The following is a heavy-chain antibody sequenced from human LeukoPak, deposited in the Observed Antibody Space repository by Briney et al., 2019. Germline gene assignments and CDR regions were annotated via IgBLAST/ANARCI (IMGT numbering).Heavy chain of an antibody. J-gene: IGHJ4*02. CDR3: ARAQKTMLSRAVYFFDF. CDR2: VSSRGAT. V-gene: IGHV4-59*01. D-gene: IGHD2-2*01. Sequence: SETLSLTCKASGASISNYYRHWIRQSPTKGLEWVGYVSSRGATNNNPSLKSRVTTSTHTSENQLSLKLTSVTAADTAVYYCARAQKTMLSRAVYFFDFWGQGLLVTVSS. CDR1: GASISNYY.